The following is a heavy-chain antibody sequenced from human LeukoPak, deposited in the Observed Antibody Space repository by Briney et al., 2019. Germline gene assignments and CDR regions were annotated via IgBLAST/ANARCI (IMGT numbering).Heavy chain of an antibody. CDR3: AKDQLGYCTNGLCYTKESPFDV. CDR2: IYSGGST. D-gene: IGHD2-8*01. V-gene: IGHV3-53*01. J-gene: IGHJ3*01. CDR1: GFTVSSNY. Sequence: GGSLRLSCAASGFTVSSNYMSWVRQAPGKGLEWVSVIYSGGSTYYADSAKGRFTISRDSSKNTLYLQLNSLRAEDTAVYYCAKDQLGYCTNGLCYTKESPFDVWGQGTMVTVSS.